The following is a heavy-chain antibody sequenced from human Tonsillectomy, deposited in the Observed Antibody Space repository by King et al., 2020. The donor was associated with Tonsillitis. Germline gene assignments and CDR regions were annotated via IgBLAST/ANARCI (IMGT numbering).Heavy chain of an antibody. D-gene: IGHD2-8*01. V-gene: IGHV4-61*02. CDR2: ISTSKST. Sequence: QLQESGPGLVEPSQTLSLTCTVSGGSLSSGSEHWNWIRQPAGEGLEWIGRISTSKSTKYNPSLQSRVTISIDTPNNQFSLKLRSLTAADTALYYCWRDNGNYYTNYYMDVWGKGTTVTVSS. CDR1: GGSLSSGSEH. CDR3: WRDNGNYYTNYYMDV. J-gene: IGHJ6*03.